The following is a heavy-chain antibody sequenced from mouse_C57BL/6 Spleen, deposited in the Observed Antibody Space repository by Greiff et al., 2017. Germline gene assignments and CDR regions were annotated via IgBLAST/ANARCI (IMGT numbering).Heavy chain of an antibody. CDR1: GYSFTGYY. CDR3: AIYGNDVGYAMDY. Sequence: VQLQQSGPELVKPGASVKISCKASGYSFTGYYMNWVKQSPEKSLEWIGEINPSTGGTTYNQKFKAKATLTVDKSSSTAYMQLKSLTSEDSAVYYCAIYGNDVGYAMDYWGQGTSVTVSS. V-gene: IGHV1-42*01. CDR2: INPSTGGT. D-gene: IGHD2-2*01. J-gene: IGHJ4*01.